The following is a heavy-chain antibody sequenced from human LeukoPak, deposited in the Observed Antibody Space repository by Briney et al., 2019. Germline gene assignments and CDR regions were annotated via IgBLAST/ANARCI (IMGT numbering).Heavy chain of an antibody. CDR2: VSGGGGST. D-gene: IGHD2-15*01. CDR3: AKEEGAHHGGSDY. V-gene: IGHV3-23*01. Sequence: GGSLRLSCAASGFTFSSYAMSWVRQAPGKGLEWVSAVSGGGGSTYYADSVKGRFTISRDNSKNTLYLQMNSLRAEDTAVYYCAKEEGAHHGGSDYWGQGTLVTVSS. CDR1: GFTFSSYA. J-gene: IGHJ4*02.